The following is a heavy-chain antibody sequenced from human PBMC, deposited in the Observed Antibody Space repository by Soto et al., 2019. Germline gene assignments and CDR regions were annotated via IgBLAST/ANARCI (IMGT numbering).Heavy chain of an antibody. CDR3: GRDWLAIEH. V-gene: IGHV3-33*01. Sequence: QVQLVEFGGGVVQPGRSLRLSCAASGFTFNSYGMHWVGQAPGKGLEWVAVIWYDGSAKYYADSVKGRFTISRDNSKNTLFLQMDSLRAEDTAVYYCGRDWLAIEHWGQGTLVTVSS. D-gene: IGHD6-19*01. J-gene: IGHJ4*02. CDR1: GFTFNSYG. CDR2: IWYDGSAK.